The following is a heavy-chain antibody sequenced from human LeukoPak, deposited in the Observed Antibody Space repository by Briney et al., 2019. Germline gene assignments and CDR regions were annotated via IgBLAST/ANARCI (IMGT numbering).Heavy chain of an antibody. Sequence: PGRSLRLSCAASGFTFSSYWMGWVRQAPGKGLEWVANIKQDGSEKYYVDSVKGRFTISRDNAKNSLYLQMNSLRAEDTAVYYCARILGYIVVVPAAHFDYWGQGTLVTVSS. D-gene: IGHD2-2*01. V-gene: IGHV3-7*01. CDR1: GFTFSSYW. CDR3: ARILGYIVVVPAAHFDY. CDR2: IKQDGSEK. J-gene: IGHJ4*02.